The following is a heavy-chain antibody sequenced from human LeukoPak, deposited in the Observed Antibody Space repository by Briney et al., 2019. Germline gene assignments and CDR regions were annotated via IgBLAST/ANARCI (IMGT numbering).Heavy chain of an antibody. J-gene: IGHJ4*02. CDR1: GGTFSSYA. CDR3: ARGPSVLMVYATLDY. Sequence: PSVKVSCKASGGTFSSYAISWVRQAPGQGLEWMGGIIPIFGTANYAQKFQGRVTITTDESTSTAYMELSSLRSEDTAVYYCARGPSVLMVYATLDYWGQGTLVTVSS. CDR2: IIPIFGTA. V-gene: IGHV1-69*05. D-gene: IGHD2-8*01.